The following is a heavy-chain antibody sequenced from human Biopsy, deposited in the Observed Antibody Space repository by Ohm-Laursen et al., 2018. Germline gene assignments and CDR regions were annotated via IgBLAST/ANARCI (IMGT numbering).Heavy chain of an antibody. J-gene: IGHJ6*02. CDR1: GYSVTNDYY. V-gene: IGHV4-38-2*01. Sequence: ETLSLTWAVSGYSVTNDYYWGWIRQPPGKGLEWIGNIYYDGITYYNPSLKSRVAMSVDTSKNQLSLRLTSVTAADTAVYYCARVAGGYAYYYGMDVWGQGTTVMVSS. CDR3: ARVAGGYAYYYGMDV. D-gene: IGHD5-12*01. CDR2: IYYDGIT.